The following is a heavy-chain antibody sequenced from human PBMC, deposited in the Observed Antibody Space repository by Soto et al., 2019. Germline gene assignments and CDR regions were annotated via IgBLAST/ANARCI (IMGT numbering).Heavy chain of an antibody. Sequence: GGSLRLSCAASGFTFSSYSMNWVRQAPGKGLEWVSYISSSSTIYYADSVKGRFTISRDNAKNSLYLQMNSLRAEDTAVYYCARALRFLEWLSPNMDVWGKGTTVTVS. CDR1: GFTFSSYS. D-gene: IGHD3-3*01. V-gene: IGHV3-48*01. CDR3: ARALRFLEWLSPNMDV. J-gene: IGHJ6*03. CDR2: ISSSSTI.